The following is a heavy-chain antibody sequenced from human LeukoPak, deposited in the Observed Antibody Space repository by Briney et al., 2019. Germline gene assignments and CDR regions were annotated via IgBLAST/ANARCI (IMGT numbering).Heavy chain of an antibody. J-gene: IGHJ4*02. D-gene: IGHD3-22*01. CDR1: GGSISSYY. V-gene: IGHV4-59*01. Sequence: LETLSLTCTVSGGSISSYYWSWIRQPPGKGLEWIGYIYYSGSTNYNPSLKSRVTISVDTSKNQFSLKLSSVTAADTAVYYCAGRYYYDSSGYPSFDYWGQGTLVTVSS. CDR3: AGRYYYDSSGYPSFDY. CDR2: IYYSGST.